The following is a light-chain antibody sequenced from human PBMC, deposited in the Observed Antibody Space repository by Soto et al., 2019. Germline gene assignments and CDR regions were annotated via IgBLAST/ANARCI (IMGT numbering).Light chain of an antibody. CDR3: QKYTSAPFT. J-gene: IGKJ4*01. CDR2: DAS. V-gene: IGKV1-27*01. CDR1: QGISNY. Sequence: DIQMTQSPSSLSASVGDRISMTCRASQGISNYLVWYQQKPGKVPKLLIYDASALQSGVPSRFSGSGSGTDFTLTISSLQPEDVAIHYCQKYTSAPFTFGGGTKVDIK.